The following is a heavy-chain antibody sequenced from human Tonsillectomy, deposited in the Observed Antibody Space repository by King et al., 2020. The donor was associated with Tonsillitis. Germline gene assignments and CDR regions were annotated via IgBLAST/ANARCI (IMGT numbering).Heavy chain of an antibody. V-gene: IGHV3-11*05. CDR2: ISSSRTYI. J-gene: IGHJ5*02. CDR3: ARDWAAAANWFDP. CDR1: GFTFSDYY. D-gene: IGHD6-13*01. Sequence: VQLVESGGGLVKPGGSLRLSCAASGFTFSDYYMSWIRQAPGKGLEWVSSISSSRTYINYADSVKGRFTISRDNAKNSLYLQMNSLEAEDTAVYYCARDWAAAANWFDPWGQGTLVTFSS.